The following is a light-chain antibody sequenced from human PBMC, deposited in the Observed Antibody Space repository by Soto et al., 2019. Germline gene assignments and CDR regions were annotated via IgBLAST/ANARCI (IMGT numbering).Light chain of an antibody. CDR3: QQIYSTPRT. V-gene: IGKV1-39*01. Sequence: DIQMTQSPSSLSASVGDRVTITCRASQSISSYLNWYQQKPGKAPKLLIYGASSLQSGVPSRFSGSGSGTDFNLTISSLQPEDFATYYCQQIYSTPRTFGQGNKVEIK. CDR2: GAS. J-gene: IGKJ1*01. CDR1: QSISSY.